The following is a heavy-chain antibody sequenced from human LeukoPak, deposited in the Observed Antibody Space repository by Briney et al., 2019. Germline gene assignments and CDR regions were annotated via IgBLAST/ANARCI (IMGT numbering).Heavy chain of an antibody. CDR3: ARDRTTAVSYYFDY. Sequence: SETLSLTCTVSGYSISSGYCWGWIRQPPGKGLEWIGSIYHSGSTYYNPPLKSRVTISVDTSKNQFSLKLSSVTAADTAVYYCARDRTTAVSYYFDYWGQGTLVTVSS. D-gene: IGHD4-23*01. V-gene: IGHV4-38-2*02. CDR2: IYHSGST. J-gene: IGHJ4*02. CDR1: GYSISSGYC.